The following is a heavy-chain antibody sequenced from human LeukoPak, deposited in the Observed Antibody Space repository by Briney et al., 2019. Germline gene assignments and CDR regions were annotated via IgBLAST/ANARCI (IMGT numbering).Heavy chain of an antibody. D-gene: IGHD3-9*01. V-gene: IGHV1-69*05. J-gene: IGHJ4*02. CDR3: ASPASHYDILTGYYVY. CDR2: IIPIFGTA. CDR1: GGTFSSYA. Sequence: ASVKVSCKASGGTFSSYAISWVRQAPGQGLEWMGGIIPIFGTANYAQKFQGRVTITTDESTSTAYMELSSLRSEDTAVYYCASPASHYDILTGYYVYWGQGTLVTVSS.